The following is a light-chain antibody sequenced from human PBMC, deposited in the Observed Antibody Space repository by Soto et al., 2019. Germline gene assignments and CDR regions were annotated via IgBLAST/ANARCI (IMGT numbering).Light chain of an antibody. CDR2: EVS. Sequence: QSALTQPASVSGSPGQSITISCTGTSSDVGGYKYVSWYQQHPGKAPKLMIYEVSNRPSGVSNRFSGSKSGNTASLTISGLQAEYEADYYCSSYTSSSTVVFGTGTKLTVL. CDR1: SSDVGGYKY. J-gene: IGLJ1*01. V-gene: IGLV2-14*01. CDR3: SSYTSSSTVV.